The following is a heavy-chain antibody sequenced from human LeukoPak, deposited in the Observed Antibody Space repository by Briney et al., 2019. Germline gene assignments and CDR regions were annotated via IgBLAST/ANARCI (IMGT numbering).Heavy chain of an antibody. CDR1: GFTFDDYA. CDR2: ISWNSGSI. D-gene: IGHD6-13*01. Sequence: PGRSLRLSCAASGFTFDDYAMHWVRHAPGKGLEWVSGISWNSGSIGYADSVKGRFTISRDNAKNSLYLQMNSLRPEDTAFYYCAKDIGRRAAGGRGGEGDFDYWGQGTLVTVSS. CDR3: AKDIGRRAAGGRGGEGDFDY. J-gene: IGHJ4*02. V-gene: IGHV3-9*01.